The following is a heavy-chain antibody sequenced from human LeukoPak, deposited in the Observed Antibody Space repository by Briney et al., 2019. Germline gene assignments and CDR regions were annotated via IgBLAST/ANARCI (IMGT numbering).Heavy chain of an antibody. D-gene: IGHD5-18*01. CDR1: GGTFSSYA. J-gene: IGHJ4*02. CDR2: IIPIFGTA. CDR3: ARVGYSGPFDY. V-gene: IGHV1-69*05. Sequence: GASVKVSCKASGGTFSSYAISWVRQAPGQGLEWMGGIIPIFGTANYAQKFQGRVTMTRNTSISTAYMELSSLRSEDTAVYYCARVGYSGPFDYWGQGTLVTVSS.